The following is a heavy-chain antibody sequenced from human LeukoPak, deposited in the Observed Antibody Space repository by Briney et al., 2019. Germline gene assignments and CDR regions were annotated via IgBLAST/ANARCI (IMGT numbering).Heavy chain of an antibody. J-gene: IGHJ4*02. CDR1: SGSISGFY. CDR3: ARGARAGYNLEPFDY. V-gene: IGHV4-59*08. CDR2: IYYSGST. D-gene: IGHD5-24*01. Sequence: SETLSLTCTVSSGSISGFYWSWIRQFPGKGLEWIGYIYYSGSTKYNPSLKSRVTISVDTSKNQFSLKLSSVTAADTAVYYCARGARAGYNLEPFDYWGQGTLVTVSS.